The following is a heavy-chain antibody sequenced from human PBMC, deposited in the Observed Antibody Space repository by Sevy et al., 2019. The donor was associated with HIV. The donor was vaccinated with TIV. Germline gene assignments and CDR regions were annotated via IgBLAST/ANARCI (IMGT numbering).Heavy chain of an antibody. CDR2: ISSNGGST. CDR1: GFTFSSYA. V-gene: IGHV3-64D*06. D-gene: IGHD3-10*01. Sequence: GGSLRLSFSASGFTFSSYAMHWVRQAPGKGLEYVSAISSNGGSTYYADSVKGRFTISRDNSKNTLYLQMSSLRAEETAVYYCVKMIYGSGSYYNTSQNDYWGQGTLVTVSS. CDR3: VKMIYGSGSYYNTSQNDY. J-gene: IGHJ4*02.